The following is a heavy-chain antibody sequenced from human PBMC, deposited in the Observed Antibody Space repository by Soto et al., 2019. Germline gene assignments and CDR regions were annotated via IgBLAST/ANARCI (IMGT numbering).Heavy chain of an antibody. J-gene: IGHJ4*02. Sequence: GSLRLSCAASGFTFSSYAMHWVRQAPGKGLEWVAVISYDGSNKYYADSVKGRFTISRDNSKNTLYLQMGSLRAEDMALYYCAREGYCSSTSCYSFDYWGQGTLVTVSS. CDR2: ISYDGSNK. CDR1: GFTFSSYA. V-gene: IGHV3-30*14. D-gene: IGHD2-2*01. CDR3: AREGYCSSTSCYSFDY.